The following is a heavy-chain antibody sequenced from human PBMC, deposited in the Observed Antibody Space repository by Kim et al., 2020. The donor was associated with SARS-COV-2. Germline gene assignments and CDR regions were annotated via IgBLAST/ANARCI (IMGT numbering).Heavy chain of an antibody. CDR3: VSGGPTVAGTAIDY. Sequence: ASVKVSCKASGYTFSDYNMHWVRHAPGQGLECMGWIHPKSGVTRYAQKFQGRVTMTGDMSISIAYMELTNLRPDDTAVYYCVSGGPTVAGTAIDYWGQGTLVTVST. CDR1: GYTFSDYN. J-gene: IGHJ4*02. CDR2: IHPKSGVT. V-gene: IGHV1-2*02. D-gene: IGHD6-19*01.